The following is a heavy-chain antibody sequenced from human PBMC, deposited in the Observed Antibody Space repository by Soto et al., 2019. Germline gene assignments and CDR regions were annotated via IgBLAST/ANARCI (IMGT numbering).Heavy chain of an antibody. D-gene: IGHD6-13*01. CDR3: AREGRSSSWFYYYYGMDV. J-gene: IGHJ6*02. Sequence: PGGSLSLSCAASGFTVSSNYMSWVRQAPGKGLEWVSVIYSGGSTYYADSVKGRFTISRDNSKNTLYLQMNSLRAEDTAVYYCAREGRSSSWFYYYYGMDVWGQGTTVTVSS. CDR1: GFTVSSNY. CDR2: IYSGGST. V-gene: IGHV3-53*01.